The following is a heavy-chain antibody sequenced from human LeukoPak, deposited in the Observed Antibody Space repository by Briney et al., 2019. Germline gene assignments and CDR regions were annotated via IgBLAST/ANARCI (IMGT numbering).Heavy chain of an antibody. CDR2: INHSGST. D-gene: IGHD2-15*01. CDR3: ARGGRALDY. Sequence: PSETLSLTCAVYGGSFSGYYWSWIRQPPGKGLEWVGEINHSGSTNYNPSLKSRVTISVDTSKNQFSLKLSSVTAADTVVYYCARGGRALDYWGQGTLVTVSS. J-gene: IGHJ4*02. V-gene: IGHV4-34*01. CDR1: GGSFSGYY.